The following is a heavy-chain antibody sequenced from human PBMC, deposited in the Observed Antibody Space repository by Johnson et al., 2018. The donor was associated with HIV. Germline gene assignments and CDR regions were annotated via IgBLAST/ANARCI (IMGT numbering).Heavy chain of an antibody. D-gene: IGHD1-26*01. V-gene: IGHV3-9*01. J-gene: IGHJ3*02. CDR1: GFTVSSNY. CDR2: ISWNSGSI. CDR3: AREGGILAAQVDAFDI. Sequence: LVESGGGVVQPGRSLRLSCAASGFTVSSNYMSWVRQAPGKGLEWVSGISWNSGSIGYADSVKGRFTISRDNTKNSLYLQMKILRAEDTALYYCAREGGILAAQVDAFDIWGQGTMVTVSS.